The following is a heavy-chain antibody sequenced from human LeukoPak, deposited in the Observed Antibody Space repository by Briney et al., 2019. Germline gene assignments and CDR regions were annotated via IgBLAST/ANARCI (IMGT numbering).Heavy chain of an antibody. CDR2: IIPILGIA. J-gene: IGHJ3*02. Sequence: SVKVSCKASGGTFSSYTISWVRQAPGQGLEWMGRIIPILGIANYAQKFQGRVTITADKSTSTAYMELSSLRSEDTAVYYCARVLAAAGTGAFDIWGQGKMVTVSS. CDR3: ARVLAAAGTGAFDI. V-gene: IGHV1-69*02. D-gene: IGHD6-13*01. CDR1: GGTFSSYT.